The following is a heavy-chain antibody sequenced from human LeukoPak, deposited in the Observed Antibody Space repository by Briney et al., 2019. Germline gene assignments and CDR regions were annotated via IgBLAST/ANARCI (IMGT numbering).Heavy chain of an antibody. CDR1: GGSITSYY. CDR3: ARSGGWAAPLGY. V-gene: IGHV4-4*07. Sequence: SETLSLTCTVSGGSITSYYWSWVRQPAGKGLEWIGRIYSSGTTHYNPSLTSRVTLSVDTSKNQFSLSLTSVTAADTAVYCCARSGGWAAPLGYWGQGILATVSS. CDR2: IYSSGTT. D-gene: IGHD3-16*01. J-gene: IGHJ4*02.